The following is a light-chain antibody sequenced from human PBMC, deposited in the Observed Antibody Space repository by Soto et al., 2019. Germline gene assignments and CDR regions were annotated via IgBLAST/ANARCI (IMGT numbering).Light chain of an antibody. V-gene: IGKV2-30*01. CDR3: MQGTSWPWT. J-gene: IGKJ1*01. CDR1: ESLVYSDGNAY. CDR2: MVS. Sequence: DAVLTQLPLSLPVTLGQPASISCRSSESLVYSDGNAYLSWFQQRPGQSPRRLMYMVSIGDSGVPDRFSGSGSGTDFTLEISRVEAEDVGVYYCMQGTSWPWTFGQGTKVEIK.